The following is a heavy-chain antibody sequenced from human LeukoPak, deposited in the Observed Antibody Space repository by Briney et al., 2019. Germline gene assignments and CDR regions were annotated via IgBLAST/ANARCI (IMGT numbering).Heavy chain of an antibody. CDR3: AREDMLDY. V-gene: IGHV3-30-3*01. D-gene: IGHD2-15*01. J-gene: IGHJ4*02. CDR2: ISYDGGNQ. Sequence: GEALRLSCAASGFTFSSYSMHWVRQAPGKGLEWVAIISYDGGNQYYADSVKGRFTISRDDSKNTLSLQMNSLRAEDTAVYYCAREDMLDYWGQGTLVTVSS. CDR1: GFTFSSYS.